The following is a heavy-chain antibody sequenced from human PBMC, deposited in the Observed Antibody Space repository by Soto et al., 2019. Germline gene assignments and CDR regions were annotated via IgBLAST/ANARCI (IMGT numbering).Heavy chain of an antibody. D-gene: IGHD3-16*01. V-gene: IGHV1-69*13. CDR1: GGTFSSYA. CDR3: ARGDPQPPRLPRFDY. CDR2: IIPIFGTA. Sequence: ASVKVSCKASGGTFSSYAISWVRQAPGQGLEWMGGIIPIFGTANYAQKFQGRVTITADESTSTAYMELSSLRSEDTAVYYCARGDPQPPRLPRFDYWGQGTLVTVSS. J-gene: IGHJ4*02.